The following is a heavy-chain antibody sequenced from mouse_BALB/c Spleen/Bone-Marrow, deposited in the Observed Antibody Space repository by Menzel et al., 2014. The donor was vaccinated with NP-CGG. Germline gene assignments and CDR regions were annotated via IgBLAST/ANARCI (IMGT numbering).Heavy chain of an antibody. CDR3: ARTFQPRRAMDY. J-gene: IGHJ4*01. V-gene: IGHV1-74*01. Sequence: QVQLQQSGPELVRPGASVKMSCKASDYTFTSYWMHWVKQRPGQGLEWIGMIDPSNSETRLNQKFKDKATLNFDKSSNAAYMHLSSLTSEDSAVYYCARTFQPRRAMDYWGQGSSVTVSS. CDR1: DYTFTSYW. CDR2: IDPSNSET. D-gene: IGHD6-1*01.